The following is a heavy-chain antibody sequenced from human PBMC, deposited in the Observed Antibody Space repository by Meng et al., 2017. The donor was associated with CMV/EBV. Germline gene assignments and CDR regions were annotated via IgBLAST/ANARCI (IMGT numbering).Heavy chain of an antibody. CDR2: INHSGST. V-gene: IGHV4-34*01. D-gene: IGHD6-13*01. J-gene: IGHJ4*02. Sequence: VQLQQWGAGLLKPSETLSLTCAVYGGSFSGYYWSWIRQPPGKGLEWIGEINHSGSTNYNPSLKGRVTISVDTSKNQFSLKLSSVTAADTAVYYCARGGIAAAGPFDYWGQGTLVTVSS. CDR3: ARGGIAAAGPFDY. CDR1: GGSFSGYY.